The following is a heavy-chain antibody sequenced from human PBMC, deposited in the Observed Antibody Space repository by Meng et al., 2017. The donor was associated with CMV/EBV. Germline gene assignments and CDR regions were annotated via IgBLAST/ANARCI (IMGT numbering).Heavy chain of an antibody. CDR2: INHSGST. J-gene: IGHJ6*02. CDR3: ARVQRYCSSTSCYPPYYYYGMDV. V-gene: IGHV4-34*01. CDR1: GGSFSGYY. Sequence: SQTLSLTGAVYGGSFSGYYWSWIRQPPGKGPEWIGEINHSGSTNYNPSLKSRVTISVDTSKNQFSLKLSSVTAADTAVYYCARVQRYCSSTSCYPPYYYYGMDVWGQGTTVTVSS. D-gene: IGHD2-2*01.